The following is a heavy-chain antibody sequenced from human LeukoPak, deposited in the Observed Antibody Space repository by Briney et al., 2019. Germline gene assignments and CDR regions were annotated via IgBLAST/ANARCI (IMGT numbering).Heavy chain of an antibody. V-gene: IGHV4-34*01. J-gene: IGHJ6*02. CDR3: ARQCGQDYAEGYYGMDV. Sequence: SETLSLTCAVEGGSFSGYYWICIHHPPCPRRLWFGVINHSGSTNYNPPLKSRVTISVDTSKNQFSLKLSSVTAADTAVYYCARQCGQDYAEGYYGMDVWGQGTTVTVSS. CDR2: INHSGST. D-gene: IGHD2-2*01. CDR1: GGSFSGYY.